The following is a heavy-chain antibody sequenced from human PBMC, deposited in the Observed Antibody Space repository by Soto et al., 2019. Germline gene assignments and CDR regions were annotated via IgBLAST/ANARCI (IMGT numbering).Heavy chain of an antibody. V-gene: IGHV1-18*04. Sequence: ASVKVSCKASGYTFTSYGISWVRQAPGQGLEWMGWISAYNGNTNYAQKLQGRVTMTTDTATSTAYMELSSLRSEDTAVYYCAVSLGSPIVGAPSDYWGQGTLVTVSS. CDR3: AVSLGSPIVGAPSDY. CDR2: ISAYNGNT. J-gene: IGHJ4*02. CDR1: GYTFTSYG. D-gene: IGHD1-26*01.